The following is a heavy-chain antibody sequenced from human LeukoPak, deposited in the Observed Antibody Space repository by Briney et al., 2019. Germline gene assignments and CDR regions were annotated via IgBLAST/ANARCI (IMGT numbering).Heavy chain of an antibody. CDR1: GYSFTSYW. D-gene: IGHD3-10*01. J-gene: IGHJ6*02. CDR3: ARHVVSGLWFGGKKRYYYGMDV. CDR2: IYPGDSDT. Sequence: GESLKISCKGSGYSFTSYWIGWVRQMPGKGLEWGGIIYPGDSDTRYSPSFQGQVTISADKSISTAYLQWSSLKASDTAMYYCARHVVSGLWFGGKKRYYYGMDVWGQGTTVTVSS. V-gene: IGHV5-51*01.